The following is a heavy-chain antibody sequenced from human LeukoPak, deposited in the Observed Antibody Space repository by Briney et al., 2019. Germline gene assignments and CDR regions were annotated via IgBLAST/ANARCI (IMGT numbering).Heavy chain of an antibody. J-gene: IGHJ6*02. CDR2: IYSGGST. D-gene: IGHD5-18*01. CDR1: GFTDSSNY. V-gene: IGHV3-53*01. Sequence: GGSLRLSCAASGFTDSSNYMSWVRQAPGKGLEWVSVIYSGGSTYYADSVKGRFTISRDNSKNTLYLQMNSLRAEGMAVCYCARPIGIQLYYGMDVWGQGTTVTVSS. CDR3: ARPIGIQLYYGMDV.